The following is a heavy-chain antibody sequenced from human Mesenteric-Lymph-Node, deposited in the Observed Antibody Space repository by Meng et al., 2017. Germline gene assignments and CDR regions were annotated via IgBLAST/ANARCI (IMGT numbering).Heavy chain of an antibody. D-gene: IGHD3-22*01. V-gene: IGHV4-28*01. J-gene: IGHJ4*02. CDR2: IYYSGST. Sequence: QVDPQQWGAGLLKPSEHLSLTCAVSGYSISSTNWWGWIRQPPGKGLEWIGYIYYSGSTSYNPSLKSRVTMSVDTSKNQFSLNLNSVTAVDTAVYYCARNVPGTSAYYDWGQGTLVTVSS. CDR1: GYSISSTNW. CDR3: ARNVPGTSAYYD.